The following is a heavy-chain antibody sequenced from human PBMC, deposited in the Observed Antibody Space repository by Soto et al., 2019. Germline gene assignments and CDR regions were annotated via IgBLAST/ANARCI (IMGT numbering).Heavy chain of an antibody. Sequence: ASVKVSCKASGGSFSTYSAYTIAWVRQAPGQGLEWMGRSIPILKIADYAQKFQGRVTLTADKSTGTAYMELNSLTSDDTAVYYCARGDYPYYYLDVWGTGTTVTVSS. CDR1: GGSFSTYSAYT. V-gene: IGHV1-69*02. J-gene: IGHJ6*03. CDR2: SIPILKIA. CDR3: ARGDYPYYYLDV.